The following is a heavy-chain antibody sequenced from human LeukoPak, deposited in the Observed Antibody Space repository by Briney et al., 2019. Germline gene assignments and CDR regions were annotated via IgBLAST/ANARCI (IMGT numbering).Heavy chain of an antibody. Sequence: GGSLRLSCAASGFTFSGFAMSWVRQAPGKGLEWVSAVSGGGRSTYYADSVKGRFTISRDNSKNTLYLQMNALRAEDTAVYYCARDLRVGDYWGRGTLVTVSS. J-gene: IGHJ4*02. V-gene: IGHV3-23*01. D-gene: IGHD3-10*01. CDR3: ARDLRVGDY. CDR2: VSGGGRST. CDR1: GFTFSGFA.